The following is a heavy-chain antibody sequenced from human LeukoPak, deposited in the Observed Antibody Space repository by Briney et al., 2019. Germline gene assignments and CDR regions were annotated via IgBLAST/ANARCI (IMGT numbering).Heavy chain of an antibody. D-gene: IGHD3-3*01. V-gene: IGHV3-23*01. Sequence: GGSLRLSCAASGFTFSSYAMSWVRQAPGKGLEWVSAISGSGGSTYYADSVKGRFTISRDNSKNTLYLQMNSLRAEDTAVYYCAKDSGATIFGVVTKHYYYYGMDVWGQGTTVTVSS. CDR1: GFTFSSYA. CDR2: ISGSGGST. J-gene: IGHJ6*02. CDR3: AKDSGATIFGVVTKHYYYYGMDV.